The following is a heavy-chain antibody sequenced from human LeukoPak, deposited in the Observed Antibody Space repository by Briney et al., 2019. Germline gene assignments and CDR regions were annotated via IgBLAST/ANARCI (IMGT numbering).Heavy chain of an antibody. CDR2: IIPIFGTA. V-gene: IGHV1-69*05. CDR3: ARESKAAAGPDY. Sequence: ASVKVSSNASGGTFSSYAISWVRQAPGQGLEGMGGIIPIFGTANYAQKFQGRVTITTDESTSTAYMELSSLRSEDTAVYYCARESKAAAGPDYWGQGTLVTVSS. CDR1: GGTFSSYA. D-gene: IGHD6-13*01. J-gene: IGHJ4*02.